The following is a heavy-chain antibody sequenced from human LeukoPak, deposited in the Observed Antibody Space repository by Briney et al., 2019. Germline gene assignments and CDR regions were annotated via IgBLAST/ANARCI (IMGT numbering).Heavy chain of an antibody. CDR2: INHSGST. Sequence: SETLSLTCAVYGGSFSGYYWSWIRQPPGKGLEWIGEINHSGSTNYNPSLKSRVTISVGTSKNQFPLKLSSVTAADTAVYYCARQEGSQNFDYWGQGTLVTVSS. CDR3: ARQEGSQNFDY. J-gene: IGHJ4*02. V-gene: IGHV4-34*01. CDR1: GGSFSGYY.